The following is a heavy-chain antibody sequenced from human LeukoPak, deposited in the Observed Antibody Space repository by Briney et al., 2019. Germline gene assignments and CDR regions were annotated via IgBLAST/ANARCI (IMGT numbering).Heavy chain of an antibody. V-gene: IGHV3-9*01. D-gene: IGHD3-10*01. Sequence: PGRSLRLSCAASGCTIDGYAMHWVRQAPGKGLERVSGISWNSGSIGYADSVKGRFTISRDNAKNSLYLQMNSLRAEDTALYYCAKDVFTMVRGVLKSWGQGTLVTVSS. CDR3: AKDVFTMVRGVLKS. CDR1: GCTIDGYA. CDR2: ISWNSGSI. J-gene: IGHJ4*02.